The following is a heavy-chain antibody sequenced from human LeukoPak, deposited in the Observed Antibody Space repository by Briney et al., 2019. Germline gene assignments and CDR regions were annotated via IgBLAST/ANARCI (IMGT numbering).Heavy chain of an antibody. D-gene: IGHD3-10*01. J-gene: IGHJ4*02. V-gene: IGHV3-30*18. Sequence: TGGSLRLSCAASGFTFSSYVMHWVRQAPGKGLEWVAVISYDGSNKYYADSVKGRFTISRDNSKNTLYLQMNSLRAEDTAVYYCAKSKVRGVIITVDYWGQGTLVTVSS. CDR1: GFTFSSYV. CDR2: ISYDGSNK. CDR3: AKSKVRGVIITVDY.